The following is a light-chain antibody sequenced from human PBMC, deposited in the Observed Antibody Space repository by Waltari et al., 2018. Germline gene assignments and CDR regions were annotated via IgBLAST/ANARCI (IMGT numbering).Light chain of an antibody. CDR3: QTWGAGFQV. V-gene: IGLV4-69*01. J-gene: IGLJ2*01. Sequence: QLVLTQSPSASASLGASVKLTCTLRRRHSSYSSYAIAWHQQQPGKGPRFLMKVNSDGSHNKGDGIPDRFSGSSSGSERYLTISSLQSADEADYYCQTWGAGFQVFGGGTKLAVL. CDR1: RRHSSYSSYA. CDR2: VNSDGSH.